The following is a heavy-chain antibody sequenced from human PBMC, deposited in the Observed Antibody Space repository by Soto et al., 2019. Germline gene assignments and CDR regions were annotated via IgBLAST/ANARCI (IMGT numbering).Heavy chain of an antibody. CDR1: GFTFDDYA. CDR2: ISWNSGSI. Sequence: EVQLVESGGGLVQPGRSLRLSCAASGFTFDDYAMHWVRQAPGKGLEWVSGISWNSGSIGYADSVKGRFTISTDNAKNSLYLQMNSLRAEDTALYYCAKDGGYSSSWSENYFDYWGQGTLVTVSS. D-gene: IGHD6-13*01. V-gene: IGHV3-9*01. J-gene: IGHJ4*02. CDR3: AKDGGYSSSWSENYFDY.